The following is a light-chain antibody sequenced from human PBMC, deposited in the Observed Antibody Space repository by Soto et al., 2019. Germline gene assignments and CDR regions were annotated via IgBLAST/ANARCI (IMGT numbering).Light chain of an antibody. CDR3: QQSGSSPVS. V-gene: IGKV3-20*01. J-gene: IGKJ3*01. CDR2: GAS. CDR1: QSVSNNY. Sequence: EIVLTQSPGTLSLSPGERATLSCRASQSVSNNYLAWYQQKPGQAPRFLMYGASSRATGTPDRCSGSGSGTDFTLTISSLEPEDYAVYYCQQSGSSPVSFGPGTKVDIK.